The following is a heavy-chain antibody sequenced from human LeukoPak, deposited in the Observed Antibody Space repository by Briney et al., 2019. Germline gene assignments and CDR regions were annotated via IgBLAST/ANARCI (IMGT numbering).Heavy chain of an antibody. CDR1: GGSISSYY. Sequence: SETLSLTCTVSGGSISSYYWSWIRQPPGKGLEWIGYIYYSGSTNYNPSLKSRVTISVDTSKNQFSLKLSFVTAADTAVYYCAGEGGIAAVDYWGQGTLVTVSS. CDR2: IYYSGST. CDR3: AGEGGIAAVDY. D-gene: IGHD6-13*01. V-gene: IGHV4-59*01. J-gene: IGHJ4*02.